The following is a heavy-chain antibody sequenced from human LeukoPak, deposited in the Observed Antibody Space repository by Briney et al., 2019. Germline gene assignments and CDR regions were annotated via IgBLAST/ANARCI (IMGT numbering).Heavy chain of an antibody. D-gene: IGHD6-6*01. CDR2: INHSGST. CDR1: GGSFSGYY. J-gene: IGHJ4*02. V-gene: IGHV4-34*01. CDR3: ATRSSSFDY. Sequence: KPSETLSLTCAVYGGSFSGYYWSWIRQPPGKGLEWIGEINHSGSTNYNPSLKSRVTISVDTSKNQFSLKLSSVTAADTAVYYCATRSSSFDYWGQGTLVTVSS.